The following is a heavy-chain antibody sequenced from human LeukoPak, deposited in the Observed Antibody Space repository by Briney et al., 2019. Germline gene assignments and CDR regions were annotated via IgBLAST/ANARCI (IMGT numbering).Heavy chain of an antibody. V-gene: IGHV4-34*01. D-gene: IGHD6-13*01. CDR3: ARETAAAGSFIAINDY. J-gene: IGHJ4*02. Sequence: SETLSLTCAVYGGSFSGYYWSWIRQPPGKGLEWIGKINDSESTNYNPSLKSRVTISVDTSKKQFSLKLSSVTAADTAIYYCARETAAAGSFIAINDYWGQGTLVTVSS. CDR2: INDSEST. CDR1: GGSFSGYY.